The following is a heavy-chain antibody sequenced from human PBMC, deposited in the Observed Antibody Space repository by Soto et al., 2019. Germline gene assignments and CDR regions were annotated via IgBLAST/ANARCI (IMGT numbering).Heavy chain of an antibody. CDR1: GFTFSNAW. Sequence: PGGSLRLSCAASGFTFSNAWMNWVRQAPGKGLEWVGRIKSKTDGGTTDYAAPVKGRFTISRDDSKNTLYLQMNSLKTEDTAVYYCTTVGLDTAMVMMGRVQYYYYGMDVWGQGTTVTVSS. D-gene: IGHD5-18*01. J-gene: IGHJ6*02. CDR2: IKSKTDGGTT. V-gene: IGHV3-15*07. CDR3: TTVGLDTAMVMMGRVQYYYYGMDV.